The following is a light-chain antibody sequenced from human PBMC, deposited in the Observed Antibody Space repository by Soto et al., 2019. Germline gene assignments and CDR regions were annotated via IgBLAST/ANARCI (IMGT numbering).Light chain of an antibody. V-gene: IGLV1-47*01. CDR2: RNN. Sequence: QSVLIQPPSASGTPGQRVTISCSGSKSNIGSNYVYWYQQFPGTAPKLLMYRNNQRPSGVPDRFSGSKSGTSASLAISGVRSDDEADYYCAAWDDSLSGAVFGGGTQLTVL. CDR3: AAWDDSLSGAV. J-gene: IGLJ7*01. CDR1: KSNIGSNY.